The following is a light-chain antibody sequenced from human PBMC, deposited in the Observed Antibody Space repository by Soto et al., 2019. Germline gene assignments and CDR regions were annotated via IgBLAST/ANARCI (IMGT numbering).Light chain of an antibody. CDR2: DAS. Sequence: EIVLTQSPATLSLSPGERVTLSCRASQSVGSYLAWYQQKLGQAPRLLIYDASNRATGIPARFSGSGSGTDFTLTIGSLEPEVFAVYYCQQRSTLPLTFGQGTKVEIK. J-gene: IGKJ1*01. CDR3: QQRSTLPLT. CDR1: QSVGSY. V-gene: IGKV3-11*01.